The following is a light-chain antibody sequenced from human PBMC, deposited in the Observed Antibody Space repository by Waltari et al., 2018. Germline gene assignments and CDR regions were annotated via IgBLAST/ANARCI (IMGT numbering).Light chain of an antibody. CDR2: GAS. J-gene: IGKJ1*01. V-gene: IGKV1-5*01. CDR3: QQYSSAPWT. Sequence: DIQMTQSPPSLSASEGARVTITCRASQSVSSGVAWYQQKPGKAPQLLIYGASSLKSGVPSRFSGTGSGTDFTLTISSLQPEDFATYSCQQYSSAPWTFGQGTKVEFK. CDR1: QSVSSG.